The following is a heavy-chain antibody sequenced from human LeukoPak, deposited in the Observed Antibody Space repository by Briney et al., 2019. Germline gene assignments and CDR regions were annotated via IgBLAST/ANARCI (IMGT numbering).Heavy chain of an antibody. CDR2: IYYSGST. V-gene: IGHV4-31*03. D-gene: IGHD2-2*01. CDR1: GGSISSGGYY. CDR3: ARDSRYCSSTSCEYFFDY. Sequence: SQTLSLTCTVSGGSISSGGYYWSWIRQHPGKGREWIGYIYYSGSTYYNPSLKSRVTISVDTSKNQFSLKLSSVTAADTAVYYCARDSRYCSSTSCEYFFDYWGQRTPVTVSS. J-gene: IGHJ4*02.